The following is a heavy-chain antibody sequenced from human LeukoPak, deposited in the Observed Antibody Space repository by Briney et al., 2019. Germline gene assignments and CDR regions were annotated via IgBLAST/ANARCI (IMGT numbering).Heavy chain of an antibody. J-gene: IGHJ4*02. CDR3: ATMIFGGGFDY. D-gene: IGHD3/OR15-3a*01. V-gene: IGHV3-7*01. CDR2: IKEDGGEE. CDR1: GFTFSSYW. Sequence: GGSLRLSCVASGFTFSSYWMSWVRQAPGKGLEWVANIKEDGGEENYVDSVKGRFTISRDNAKKSLYLQMNSLRAEDTALYYCATMIFGGGFDYWGQGTPVTVSS.